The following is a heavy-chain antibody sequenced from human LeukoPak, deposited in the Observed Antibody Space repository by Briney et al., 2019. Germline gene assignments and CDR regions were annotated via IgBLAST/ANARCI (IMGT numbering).Heavy chain of an antibody. J-gene: IGHJ4*02. Sequence: ASVKVSCKASGYMFINYGISWVRQAPGQGLEWMGWISGYNYNTNYAQKFQDRVTMTIDTSTSTAYMELGSLRFDDTAVYYCARDIDLFTGYSSGWYPYYLDYWGQGTLVTVSS. CDR3: ARDIDLFTGYSSGWYPYYLDY. D-gene: IGHD6-19*01. V-gene: IGHV1-18*01. CDR1: GYMFINYG. CDR2: ISGYNYNT.